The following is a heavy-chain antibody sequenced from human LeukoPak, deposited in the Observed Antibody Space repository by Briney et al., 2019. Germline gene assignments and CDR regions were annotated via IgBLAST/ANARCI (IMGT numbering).Heavy chain of an antibody. J-gene: IGHJ6*03. CDR1: GYTFTGYY. Sequence: GASVKVSCKASGYTFTGYYMHWVRQAPGQGLEWMGWINPNSGGTNYAQKFRGRVTMTRDTSISTAYMELSRLRSDDTAVYYCARVLGSSSWGYYYYYMDVWGKGTTVTISS. V-gene: IGHV1-2*02. CDR2: INPNSGGT. D-gene: IGHD6-13*01. CDR3: ARVLGSSSWGYYYYYMDV.